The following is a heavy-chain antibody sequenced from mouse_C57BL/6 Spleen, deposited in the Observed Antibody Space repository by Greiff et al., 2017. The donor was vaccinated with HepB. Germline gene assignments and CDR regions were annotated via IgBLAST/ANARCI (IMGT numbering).Heavy chain of an antibody. CDR1: GFTFSSYG. V-gene: IGHV5-6*01. D-gene: IGHD1-1*01. CDR2: ISSGGSYT. CDR3: ARLITTVEDDY. Sequence: EVQVVESGGDLVKPGGSLKLSCAASGFTFSSYGMSWVRQTPDKRLEWVATISSGGSYTYYPDSVKGRFTISRDNAKNTLYLQMSSLKSEDTAMYYCARLITTVEDDYWGQGTTLTVSS. J-gene: IGHJ2*01.